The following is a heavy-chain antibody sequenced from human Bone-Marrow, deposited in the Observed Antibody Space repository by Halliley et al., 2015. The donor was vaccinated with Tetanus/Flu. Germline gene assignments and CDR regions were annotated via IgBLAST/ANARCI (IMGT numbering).Heavy chain of an antibody. D-gene: IGHD3-3*01. V-gene: IGHV4-59*01. J-gene: IGHJ4*02. CDR3: ARESSMSEWTFNFDS. Sequence: TLSLTCSVSGGSINTYYWSWIRQAPGKGLEWIGYVFYRGNSRYGSSTKYNPSLESRVTISVDTSRNQIFLNLTSVTAADTALYYCARESSMSEWTFNFDSWGQGTLVTVSS. CDR1: GGSINTYY. CDR2: VFYRGNSRYGSST.